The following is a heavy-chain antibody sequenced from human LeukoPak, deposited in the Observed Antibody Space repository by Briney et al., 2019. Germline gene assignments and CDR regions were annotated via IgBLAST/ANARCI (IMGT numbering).Heavy chain of an antibody. D-gene: IGHD6-13*01. Sequence: GGSLRLSCAASGFTFSSYDMHWVRQATGKGLEWVSAIGVAANTFYSGSVKGRFTISRENAKNSLYLLMNSLRAEDTAAYYCARDSGWWRFDFWGQGTLVTVSS. J-gene: IGHJ4*02. V-gene: IGHV3-13*01. CDR2: IGVAANT. CDR3: ARDSGWWRFDF. CDR1: GFTFSSYD.